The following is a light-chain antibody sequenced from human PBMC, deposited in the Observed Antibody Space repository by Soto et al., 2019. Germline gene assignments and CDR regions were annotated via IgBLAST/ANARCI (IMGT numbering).Light chain of an antibody. CDR2: DAS. J-gene: IGKJ4*01. Sequence: EIVLTQSPATVSLSPGDRATLSCRASQSIGNSLAWYQQKAGQAPRLLIYDASSRASGIPARFSGSGSGTDFTLTISSLEPEDFAVYYCQQRSNWPTFGGGTKVQIK. V-gene: IGKV3-11*01. CDR3: QQRSNWPT. CDR1: QSIGNS.